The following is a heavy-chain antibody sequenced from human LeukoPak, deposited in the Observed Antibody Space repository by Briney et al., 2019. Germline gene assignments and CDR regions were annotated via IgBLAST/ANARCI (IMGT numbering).Heavy chain of an antibody. CDR2: IYYSGST. CDR1: GGSISSSSYY. Sequence: TSETLSLTCTVSGGSISSSSYYWGWIRQPPGKGLEWLGSIYYSGSTYYNPSLKSRVTISVDTSKNQFSLKLSSVTAADTAVYYCARRTRYFDWSYDYWGQGTLVTVSS. J-gene: IGHJ4*02. V-gene: IGHV4-39*01. CDR3: ARRTRYFDWSYDY. D-gene: IGHD3-9*01.